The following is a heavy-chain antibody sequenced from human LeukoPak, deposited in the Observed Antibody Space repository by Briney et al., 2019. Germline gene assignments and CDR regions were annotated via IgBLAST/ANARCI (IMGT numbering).Heavy chain of an antibody. V-gene: IGHV3-23*01. D-gene: IGHD6-13*01. CDR3: AKVTSSPHSSSWYGGY. CDR1: GFTFSSYA. J-gene: IGHJ4*02. CDR2: ISGSGGST. Sequence: PGGSLRLSCAASGFTFSSYAMSWVRQPPGKGLEWVSAISGSGGSTYYADSVKGRFTISRDNSKNTLYLQMNSLRPEDTAVYYCAKVTSSPHSSSWYGGYWGQGTLVSVSS.